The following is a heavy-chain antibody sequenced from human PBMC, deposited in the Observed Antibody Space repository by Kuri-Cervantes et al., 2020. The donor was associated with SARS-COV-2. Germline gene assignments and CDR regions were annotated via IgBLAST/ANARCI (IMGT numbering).Heavy chain of an antibody. V-gene: IGHV3-11*01. J-gene: IGHJ4*02. D-gene: IGHD5-24*01. CDR3: AKEGGHNEIEY. CDR2: IGPSGTTK. CDR1: GFTFSDYC. Sequence: GESLKISCAASGFTFSDYCMQWVRQAPGKGLELVSNIGPSGTTKYYADSVKGRFTISRDNAKNTLSLHLNSLRAEDKASYYGAKEGGHNEIEYWGQGTLVTVSS.